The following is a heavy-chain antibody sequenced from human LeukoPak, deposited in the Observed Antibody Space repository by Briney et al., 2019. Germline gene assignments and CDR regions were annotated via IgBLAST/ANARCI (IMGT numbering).Heavy chain of an antibody. CDR2: FDPEDGET. V-gene: IGHV1-24*01. D-gene: IGHD3-10*01. J-gene: IGHJ5*02. CDR3: ATDQGQTMVRGAPRKNWFDP. Sequence: ASVKVSCKVSGYTLTELSMHWVRQAPGKGLEWMGGFDPEDGETIYAQKFQGRVTMTEDTSTDTAYMELSSLRSEDTAVYYCATDQGQTMVRGAPRKNWFDPWGQGTLVTVS. CDR1: GYTLTELS.